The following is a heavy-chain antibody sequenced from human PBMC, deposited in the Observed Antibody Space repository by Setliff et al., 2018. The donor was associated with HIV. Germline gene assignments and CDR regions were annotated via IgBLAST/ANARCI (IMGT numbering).Heavy chain of an antibody. V-gene: IGHV3-74*01. J-gene: IGHJ3*02. CDR1: GITFSRYC. CDR3: ARVVLQFLEWPRGDAFDI. CDR2: INSDGSST. Sequence: GGSLRLSCAASGITFSRYCMHWVRQAPGKGLVWVSRINSDGSSTSYADSVKGRFTISRDNAKNSLYLQMDSLRAEDTAVYYCARVVLQFLEWPRGDAFDIWGQGTMVTVSS. D-gene: IGHD3-3*01.